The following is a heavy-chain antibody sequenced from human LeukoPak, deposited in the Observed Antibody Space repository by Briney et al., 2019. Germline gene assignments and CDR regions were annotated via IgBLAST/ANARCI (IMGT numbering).Heavy chain of an antibody. J-gene: IGHJ4*02. CDR1: GFTFSSYA. CDR3: ARPQGYFAANFDY. Sequence: GGSLRLSCAASGFTFSSYAMHWVRQAPGKGLEWVAIISNDGSDGSNRYYADSAKGRFTISRDNSKNTLYLQMNSLRAEDTAVYYCARPQGYFAANFDYWGQGTLVTVSS. V-gene: IGHV3-30*04. CDR2: ISNDGSDGSNR. D-gene: IGHD3-22*01.